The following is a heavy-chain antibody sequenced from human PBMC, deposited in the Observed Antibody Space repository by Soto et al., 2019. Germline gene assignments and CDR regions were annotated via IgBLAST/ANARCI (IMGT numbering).Heavy chain of an antibody. V-gene: IGHV5-10-1*01. CDR3: ARHLARYYYDSSGYYHWFDP. CDR1: GYSFTSYW. Sequence: LGESLKISCKGSGYSFTSYWISWVRQMPGKGLEWMGRIDPSDSYTNYSPSFQGHVTISADKSISTAYLQWSSLKASDTAMYYCARHLARYYYDSSGYYHWFDPWGQGTLVTVSS. D-gene: IGHD3-22*01. CDR2: IDPSDSYT. J-gene: IGHJ5*02.